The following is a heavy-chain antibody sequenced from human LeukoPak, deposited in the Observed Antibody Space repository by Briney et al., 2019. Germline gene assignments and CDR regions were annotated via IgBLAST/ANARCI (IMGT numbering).Heavy chain of an antibody. J-gene: IGHJ4*02. CDR1: GYTFTDYY. CDR3: ATRSSLSGYFYFDY. D-gene: IGHD5-12*01. CDR2: LNPNSDGT. Sequence: ASVKVSCKASGYTFTDYYILGVRQAPGRGVEWMVWLNPNSDGTSYAPKFQGRVTMTGDTSVSTAYMELSRLRSDDTAVYYGATRSSLSGYFYFDYWGQGTLVTVSS. V-gene: IGHV1-2*02.